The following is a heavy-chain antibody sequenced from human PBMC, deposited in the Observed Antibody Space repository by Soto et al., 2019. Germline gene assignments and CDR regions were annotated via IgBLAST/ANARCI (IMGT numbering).Heavy chain of an antibody. D-gene: IGHD4-17*01. CDR3: ARSLEGTTVTNWFDP. V-gene: IGHV1-69*01. J-gene: IGHJ5*02. Sequence: QVQLVQSGAEVKKPGSSVKVSCKASADTFNSYSLSWLRQAPGQRLEWMGGITPVFGTADYAQSFEDRLTITSDDSTSTVHMELSSLRSDDTAVYYCARSLEGTTVTNWFDPWGQGALVTVSS. CDR2: ITPVFGTA. CDR1: ADTFNSYS.